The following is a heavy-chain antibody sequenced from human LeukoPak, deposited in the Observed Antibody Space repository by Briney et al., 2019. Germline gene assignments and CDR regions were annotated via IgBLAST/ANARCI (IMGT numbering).Heavy chain of an antibody. CDR2: IYYSGTT. Sequence: SETLSLTCTVSVGSISTYYWSWFRHPPGKGRKGLGYIYYSGTTNYNPSLKSRVTMSVDTSKNQFSLRLTSVTAADTAVYYCAKSHRGPGYDYNYYSGMDVWGQGTTVTVSS. CDR1: VGSISTYY. CDR3: AKSHRGPGYDYNYYSGMDV. V-gene: IGHV4-59*13. D-gene: IGHD5-12*01. J-gene: IGHJ6*02.